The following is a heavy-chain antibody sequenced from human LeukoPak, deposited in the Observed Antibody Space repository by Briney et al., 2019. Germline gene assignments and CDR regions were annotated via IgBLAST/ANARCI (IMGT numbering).Heavy chain of an antibody. CDR2: IYTSGST. Sequence: SETLSLTYAVYGGSFSGYYWSWIRQPAGKGLEWIGRIYTSGSTNYNPSLKSRVTISVDTSKNQFSLKLSSVTAADTAVYYCASTRITMVRASGTDDWDQGTLVTVSS. V-gene: IGHV4-59*10. D-gene: IGHD3-10*01. J-gene: IGHJ4*02. CDR3: ASTRITMVRASGTDD. CDR1: GGSFSGYY.